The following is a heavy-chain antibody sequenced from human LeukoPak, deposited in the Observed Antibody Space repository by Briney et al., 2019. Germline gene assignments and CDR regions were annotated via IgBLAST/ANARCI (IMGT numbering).Heavy chain of an antibody. CDR1: GGSISSGGYS. D-gene: IGHD6-13*01. V-gene: IGHV4-30-2*01. Sequence: PSQTLSLTCAVSGGSISSGGYSWSWIRQPPGKGLEWIGYIYHSGSTYYNPSPKSRVTISVDRSKNQFSLKLSSVTAADTAVYYCARGTQGGSSLVLDYWGQGTLVTVSS. CDR3: ARGTQGGSSLVLDY. J-gene: IGHJ4*02. CDR2: IYHSGST.